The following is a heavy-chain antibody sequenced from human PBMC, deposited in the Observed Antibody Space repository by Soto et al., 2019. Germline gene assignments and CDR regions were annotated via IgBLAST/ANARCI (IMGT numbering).Heavy chain of an antibody. J-gene: IGHJ6*03. CDR3: ARGGYSYGDYPFYYYMDV. CDR1: GYTLTSYD. D-gene: IGHD4-17*01. CDR2: MNPNSGNT. V-gene: IGHV1-8*01. Sequence: ASVKVSCKASGYTLTSYDINWVRQATGQRVEWMGWMNPNSGNTGYAQKFQGRVTMTRNTSISTAYMELSSLRSEDTAVYYCARGGYSYGDYPFYYYMDVWGKGTTVTVSS.